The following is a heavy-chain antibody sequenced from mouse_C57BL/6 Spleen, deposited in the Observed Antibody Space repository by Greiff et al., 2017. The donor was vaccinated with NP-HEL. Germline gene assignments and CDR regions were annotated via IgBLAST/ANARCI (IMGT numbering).Heavy chain of an antibody. J-gene: IGHJ4*01. CDR1: GYTFTDYY. V-gene: IGHV1-26*01. D-gene: IGHD1-1*02. Sequence: EVQLQQSGPELVKPGASVKISCKASGYTFTDYYMNWVKQSHGKSLEWIGDINPNNGGTSYNQKFKGKATLTVDKSSSTAYMELRSLTSEDSAVYYCAKMYYAFYAMDYWGQGTSVTVSS. CDR2: INPNNGGT. CDR3: AKMYYAFYAMDY.